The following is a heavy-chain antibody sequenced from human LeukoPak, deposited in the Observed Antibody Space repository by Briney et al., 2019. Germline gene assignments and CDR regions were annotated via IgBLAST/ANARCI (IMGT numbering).Heavy chain of an antibody. CDR3: ARFSQYYDSPTHYLDY. V-gene: IGHV4-59*08. CDR2: IYYTGST. J-gene: IGHJ4*02. D-gene: IGHD2/OR15-2a*01. CDR1: GGSINNYY. Sequence: SETLSLTCTVPGGSINNYYWSWVRQPPGAGLEWLAYIYYTGSTNYNPSLKTRLTISVDTSKNQFSLRLNSVTAADTAVYYCARFSQYYDSPTHYLDYWGQGILVTVSS.